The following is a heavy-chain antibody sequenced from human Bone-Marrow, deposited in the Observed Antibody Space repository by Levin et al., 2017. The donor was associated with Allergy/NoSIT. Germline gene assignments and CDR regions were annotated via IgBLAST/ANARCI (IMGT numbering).Heavy chain of an antibody. CDR3: TRSSSGWYEWFDP. Sequence: GGSLRLSCAASGFTFSGSAMHWVRQASGKGLEWVGRIRSKANSYATAYAASVKGRFTISRDDSKNTAYLQMNSLKTEDTAVYYCTRSSSGWYEWFDPWGQGTLVTVSS. CDR1: GFTFSGSA. V-gene: IGHV3-73*01. CDR2: IRSKANSYAT. D-gene: IGHD6-19*01. J-gene: IGHJ5*02.